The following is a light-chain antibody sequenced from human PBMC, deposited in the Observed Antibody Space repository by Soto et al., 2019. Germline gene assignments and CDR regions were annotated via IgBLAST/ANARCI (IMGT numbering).Light chain of an antibody. CDR1: SSDVGDYNS. CDR3: CSYVGSYSYV. V-gene: IGLV2-11*01. J-gene: IGLJ1*01. CDR2: DVS. Sequence: QSALTQPRSVSGSPGQSVTVSCIGTSSDVGDYNSGSWYQQHPGKAPKLMIYDVSKRPSGVPDRFSGSKSGNTASLTISGLQAEDEADYYCCSYVGSYSYVFGIGTKLTVL.